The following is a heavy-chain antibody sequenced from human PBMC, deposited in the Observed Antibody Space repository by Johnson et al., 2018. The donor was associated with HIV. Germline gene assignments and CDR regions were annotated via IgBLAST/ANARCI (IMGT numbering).Heavy chain of an antibody. J-gene: IGHJ3*02. CDR1: GFTFSSYA. Sequence: VQLVESGGGVVQPGRSLRLSCAASGFTFSSYAMHWVRQAPGKGLEWVAVISYAGSNKYYADSVKGRFTISRDNSKNTLYLQMISLRDEATAVYYCARDKGNYVMLTGYSNVGAFDIWGQGTMFTVSS. V-gene: IGHV3-30*04. CDR2: ISYAGSNK. CDR3: ARDKGNYVMLTGYSNVGAFDI. D-gene: IGHD3-9*01.